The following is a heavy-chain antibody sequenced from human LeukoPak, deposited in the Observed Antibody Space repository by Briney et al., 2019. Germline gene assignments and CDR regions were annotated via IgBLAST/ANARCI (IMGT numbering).Heavy chain of an antibody. V-gene: IGHV3-30-3*01. CDR2: ILYDGSNK. CDR3: ARDGLTGTTDGTLDS. CDR1: GFTFSHYT. J-gene: IGHJ4*02. Sequence: GRSLTLSCVASGFTFSHYTMHWVRQAPGKGLEWVALILYDGSNKYYADSVKGRFTISRDDSKNTLYLQMISLRAEDTAMYYCARDGLTGTTDGTLDSWGQGTLVTVSS. D-gene: IGHD1-20*01.